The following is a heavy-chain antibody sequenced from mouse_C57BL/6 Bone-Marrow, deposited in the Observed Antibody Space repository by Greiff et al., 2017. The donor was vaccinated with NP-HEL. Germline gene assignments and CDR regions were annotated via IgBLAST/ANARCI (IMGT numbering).Heavy chain of an antibody. V-gene: IGHV3-6*01. CDR3: ARERELRSYFDY. CDR2: ISYDGSN. J-gene: IGHJ2*01. CDR1: GYSITSGYY. Sequence: ESGPGLVKPSQSLSLTCSVTGYSITSGYYWNWIRQFPGNKLEWMGYISYDGSNNYNPSLKNRISITRDTSKNQFFLKLNSVTTEDTATYYCARERELRSYFDYWGQGTTLTVSS. D-gene: IGHD1-1*01.